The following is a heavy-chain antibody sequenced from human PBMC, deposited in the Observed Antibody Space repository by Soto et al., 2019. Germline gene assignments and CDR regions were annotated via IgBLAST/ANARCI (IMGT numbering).Heavy chain of an antibody. D-gene: IGHD6-13*01. CDR3: ARDPPGIAAAGGV. CDR2: SYSNGDT. CDR1: GITVSNNY. V-gene: IGHV3-66*01. J-gene: IGHJ6*02. Sequence: EVQLVESGGGLVQPGGSLRLSCATSGITVSNNYMSWVRQAPGKGLECVSLSYSNGDTRYADSVKGRFTISRDNSTNTVYLQMNSLSAEVTAVYYCARDPPGIAAAGGVWGQGNTVTVPS.